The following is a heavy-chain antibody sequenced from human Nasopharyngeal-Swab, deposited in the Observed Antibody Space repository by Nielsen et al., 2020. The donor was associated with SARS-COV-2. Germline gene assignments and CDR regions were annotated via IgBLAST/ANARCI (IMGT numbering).Heavy chain of an antibody. CDR3: ANGVAAAGTWAFDI. Sequence: LSLTCAASGFTFSSHGMHWVRQAPGKGLEWVAVISYDGSNKYYADSVKGRFTISRDNSKNTLYLQMNSLRAEDTAVYYCANGVAAAGTWAFDIWGQGTMVTVSS. D-gene: IGHD6-13*01. CDR2: ISYDGSNK. CDR1: GFTFSSHG. J-gene: IGHJ3*02. V-gene: IGHV3-30*18.